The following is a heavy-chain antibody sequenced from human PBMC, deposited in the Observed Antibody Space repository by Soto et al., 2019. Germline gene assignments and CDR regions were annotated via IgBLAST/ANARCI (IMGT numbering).Heavy chain of an antibody. D-gene: IGHD2-15*01. V-gene: IGHV3-9*01. CDR3: VKLASGGSSRYDS. CDR2: INWDSGSI. Sequence: PGGSLRLSCTVSGFTFDDSAMHWVRQAPGKGLEWVSGINWDSGSIGYADSVKGRFTISRDNAKNSLYLQMNSLRPEDTALYYCVKLASGGSSRYDSWGQGTLVTVSS. CDR1: GFTFDDSA. J-gene: IGHJ4*02.